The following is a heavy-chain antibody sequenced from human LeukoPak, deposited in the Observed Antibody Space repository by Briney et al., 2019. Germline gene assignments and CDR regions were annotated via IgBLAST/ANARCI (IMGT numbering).Heavy chain of an antibody. J-gene: IGHJ3*02. CDR1: GFTFSSYG. CDR2: IRYDGSNK. D-gene: IGHD3-10*01. V-gene: IGHV3-30*02. CDR3: SGDVLLWFGTNAFDI. Sequence: PGGSLRLTCAASGFTFSSYGMHWVRQAPGKGLEWVAFIRYDGSNKYYADSVKGRFTISRDNSKNTLYLQMNSLRAEDTAVYYCSGDVLLWFGTNAFDIWGQGTMVTVSS.